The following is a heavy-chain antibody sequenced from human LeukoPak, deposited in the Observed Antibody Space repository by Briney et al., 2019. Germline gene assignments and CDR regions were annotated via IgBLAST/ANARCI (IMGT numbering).Heavy chain of an antibody. V-gene: IGHV3-7*01. CDR1: GFTFSTYW. J-gene: IGHJ4*02. CDR3: ARDPGDGSYCFDY. D-gene: IGHD1-26*01. Sequence: GGSLRLSCSASGFTFSTYWMSWVRQAPGKGLEWVANMRRDGNEIYYLDSVRGRFTISRDNSKNTLYLQMNSLRAEDTAVYYCARDPGDGSYCFDYWDQGTPVTVSS. CDR2: MRRDGNEI.